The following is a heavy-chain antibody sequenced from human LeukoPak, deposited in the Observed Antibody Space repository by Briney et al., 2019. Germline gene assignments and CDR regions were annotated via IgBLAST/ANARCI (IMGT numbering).Heavy chain of an antibody. CDR3: TRDGIMITFGGVIVPFDY. D-gene: IGHD3-16*02. J-gene: IGHJ4*02. CDR2: INTNTGNP. Sequence: ASVKVSCKASGYTFTNYAINWVRQAPGQGLELMGWINTNTGNPTYAQGFTGQFVFSLDTSVSTAYLQISSLKAEDTAVYYCTRDGIMITFGGVIVPFDYWGQGTLVTVSS. V-gene: IGHV7-4-1*02. CDR1: GYTFTNYA.